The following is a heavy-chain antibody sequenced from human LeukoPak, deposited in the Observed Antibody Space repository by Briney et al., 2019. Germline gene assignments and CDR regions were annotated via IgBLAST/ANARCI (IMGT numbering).Heavy chain of an antibody. J-gene: IGHJ4*02. D-gene: IGHD4-17*01. V-gene: IGHV3-7*01. CDR3: ARDDTVTTRVGFID. Sequence: GGSLRLSCAASGFTFSSYWMSWVRQAPGKGLEWVANIKQDGSEKYYVDSVKGRFTISRDNTKNSLYPQMNSLRAEDTAVYYCARDDTVTTRVGFIDWGQGTLVTVSS. CDR2: IKQDGSEK. CDR1: GFTFSSYW.